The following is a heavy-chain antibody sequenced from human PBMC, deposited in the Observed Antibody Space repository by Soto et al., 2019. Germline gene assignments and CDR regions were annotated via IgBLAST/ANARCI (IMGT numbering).Heavy chain of an antibody. Sequence: QVQLVESGGGVVQPGRSLRLSCAASGFTFSSYGMHWVRQAPGKGLEWVAVISYDGSNKYYADSVKGRFTISRDNTKNTLYLQMNSLRAEDTAVYYCAKDFDEDIVVVVAATLAYWGQGTLVTVSS. V-gene: IGHV3-30*18. CDR3: AKDFDEDIVVVVAATLAY. J-gene: IGHJ4*02. CDR1: GFTFSSYG. D-gene: IGHD2-15*01. CDR2: ISYDGSNK.